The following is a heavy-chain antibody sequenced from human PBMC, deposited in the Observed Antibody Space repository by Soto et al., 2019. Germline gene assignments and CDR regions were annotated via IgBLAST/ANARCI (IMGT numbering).Heavy chain of an antibody. J-gene: IGHJ6*02. CDR1: GGSISSDY. V-gene: IGHV4-59*01. CDR2: IYYTGST. CDR3: ARDPMVRGVITPYYYYGMDV. D-gene: IGHD3-10*01. Sequence: SETLSLTCTVSGGSISSDYWSWIRQPPGKGLEWVGYIYYTGSTSYNPSLRSRVTISVDTSKNQFSLKLSSVTAADTAVYHCARDPMVRGVITPYYYYGMDVWGQGTTVTVSS.